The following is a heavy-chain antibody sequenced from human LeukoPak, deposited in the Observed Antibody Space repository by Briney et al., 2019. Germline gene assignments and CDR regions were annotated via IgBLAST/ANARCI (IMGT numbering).Heavy chain of an antibody. D-gene: IGHD1-26*01. Sequence: VASVKVSCKASGYTFTSYGITWVRQAPGQGLEWMGWISTYNGNTDNAQKVQGRVTMTTDTSTSTAYMELRSLRSDDTAVYYCARELRPRVGAIMPFDYWGQGTLVTVSS. CDR2: ISTYNGNT. CDR1: GYTFTSYG. J-gene: IGHJ4*02. V-gene: IGHV1-18*01. CDR3: ARELRPRVGAIMPFDY.